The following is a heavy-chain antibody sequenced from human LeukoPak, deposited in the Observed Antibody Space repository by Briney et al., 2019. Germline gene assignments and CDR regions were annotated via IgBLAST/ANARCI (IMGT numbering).Heavy chain of an antibody. D-gene: IGHD6-13*01. CDR2: IKQDGSEK. J-gene: IGHJ4*02. V-gene: IGHV3-7*01. CDR1: GFTFSNYA. Sequence: PGGSLRLSCAASGFTFSNYAMSWVRQAPGKGLEWVANIKQDGSEKYYVDSVKGRFTISRDNAKNSLYLQMNSLRAEDTAVYYCARLGGQQLVPGQEFDYWGQGTLVTVSS. CDR3: ARLGGQQLVPGQEFDY.